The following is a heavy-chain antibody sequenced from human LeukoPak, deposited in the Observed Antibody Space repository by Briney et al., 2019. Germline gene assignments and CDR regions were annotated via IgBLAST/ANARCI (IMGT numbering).Heavy chain of an antibody. CDR1: GFTLTNYA. CDR2: ISASAGTT. D-gene: IGHD7-27*01. J-gene: IGHJ4*02. CDR3: AKDRPLNWGYYFDS. V-gene: IGHV3-23*01. Sequence: GGSLRLSCAASGFTLTNYAMTWVRQAPGKGLEWFSSISASAGTTYYADSVKGRFTISRDTSKTTLHLQMSSLRADDTAVYYCAKDRPLNWGYYFDSWGQGTVVTVSS.